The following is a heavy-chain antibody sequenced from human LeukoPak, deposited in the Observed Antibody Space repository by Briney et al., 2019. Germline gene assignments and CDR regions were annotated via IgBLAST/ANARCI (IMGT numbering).Heavy chain of an antibody. Sequence: PGGSLRLSCAASGFTFSTYWMNWVRQVPGKGLMWVSRMSGDGSSTNYADSVKGRFTISRDNAKNTLYLQMNSLRVEDTALYYCTKGLFGGVISDPYYFDYWGQGTLVTVSS. CDR3: TKGLFGGVISDPYYFDY. J-gene: IGHJ4*02. V-gene: IGHV3-74*01. D-gene: IGHD3-16*01. CDR1: GFTFSTYW. CDR2: MSGDGSST.